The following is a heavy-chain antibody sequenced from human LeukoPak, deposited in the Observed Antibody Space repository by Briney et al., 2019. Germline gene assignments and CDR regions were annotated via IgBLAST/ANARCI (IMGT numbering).Heavy chain of an antibody. D-gene: IGHD6-19*01. J-gene: IGHJ6*02. CDR1: GGSISSGGYS. V-gene: IGHV4-30-2*01. CDR3: ARGIRSGGWFYYYYGMDV. Sequence: SQTLSLTCAVSGGSISSGGYSWSWIRQPPGKGLEWIGYIYHSGSTYYNPSLKSRVTISVDTSKNQFSLKLSSVTAADTAVYYCARGIRSGGWFYYYYGMDVWGQGTTVTVSS. CDR2: IYHSGST.